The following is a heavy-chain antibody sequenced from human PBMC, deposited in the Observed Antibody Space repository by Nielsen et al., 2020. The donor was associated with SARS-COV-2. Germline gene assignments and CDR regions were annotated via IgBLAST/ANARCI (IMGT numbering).Heavy chain of an antibody. Sequence: SGKAPCKASGGTGRSNAISGARQAPGQGLEWMGGTSPIFGTTNYAQKFQGRVTITADESTSTAYMELSSLRSEDTAVYYCASYIITMVRGVIIPPYYYYGMDVWGQGTTVTVSS. V-gene: IGHV1-69*13. J-gene: IGHJ6*02. CDR2: TSPIFGTT. D-gene: IGHD3-10*01. CDR1: GGTGRSNA. CDR3: ASYIITMVRGVIIPPYYYYGMDV.